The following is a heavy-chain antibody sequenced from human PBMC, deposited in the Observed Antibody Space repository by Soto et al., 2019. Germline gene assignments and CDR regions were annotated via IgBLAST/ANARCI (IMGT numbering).Heavy chain of an antibody. D-gene: IGHD4-17*01. J-gene: IGHJ4*02. CDR3: ARDMGVNDHGDYVDY. CDR1: GYTFTNYG. V-gene: IGHV1-18*01. CDR2: ISGYNGNT. Sequence: QVQLVQSGAEVKKPGASVKVSCKASGYTFTNYGITWVRQAPGQGLEWMGWISGYNGNTKYAQKFQGRVTITTDTFXXTAYMELRSLRSDDTAVYYCARDMGVNDHGDYVDYWGQGTVVTVSS.